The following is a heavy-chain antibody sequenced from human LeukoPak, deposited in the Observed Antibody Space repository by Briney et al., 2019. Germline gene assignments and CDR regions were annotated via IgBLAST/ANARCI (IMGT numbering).Heavy chain of an antibody. D-gene: IGHD3-9*01. V-gene: IGHV5-51*01. CDR2: IYPGDSDT. CDR1: GYSFTSYW. CDR3: ASNDILTGHDAFDI. J-gene: IGHJ3*02. Sequence: AGESLKISCKGSGYSFTSYWIGWVRQMPGKGLEWMGIIYPGDSDTRYSPSFQGQVTISADKSNSTAYLQWSSLKASDTAMYYCASNDILTGHDAFDIWGQGTMVTVSS.